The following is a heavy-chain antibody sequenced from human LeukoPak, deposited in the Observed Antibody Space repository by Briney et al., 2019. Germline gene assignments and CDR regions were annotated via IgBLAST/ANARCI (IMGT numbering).Heavy chain of an antibody. CDR2: ISGSGGST. Sequence: GGSLRLSCAASGFSLSTYAMSWVRQAPGKGLEWVSAISGSGGSTYYADSVKGRFTISRDNSKNTLYLQMNSLRAEDTAVYYCAKGANGYYYYGMDVWGQGTTVTVSS. CDR3: AKGANGYYYYGMDV. CDR1: GFSLSTYA. V-gene: IGHV3-23*01. J-gene: IGHJ6*02.